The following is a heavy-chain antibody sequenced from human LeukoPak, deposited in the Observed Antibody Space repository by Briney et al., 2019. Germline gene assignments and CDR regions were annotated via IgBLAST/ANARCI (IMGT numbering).Heavy chain of an antibody. Sequence: PGGSLRLSCAASGFTFDDYGMSWVRQAPGKGLEWVSGINWNGGSTGYADSVKGRFTISRDNAKNSLYLQMNSLRAEDTALYHCARVGYDSSGYPTHYFDYWGQGTLVTVSS. CDR2: INWNGGST. CDR3: ARVGYDSSGYPTHYFDY. J-gene: IGHJ4*02. CDR1: GFTFDDYG. V-gene: IGHV3-20*01. D-gene: IGHD3-22*01.